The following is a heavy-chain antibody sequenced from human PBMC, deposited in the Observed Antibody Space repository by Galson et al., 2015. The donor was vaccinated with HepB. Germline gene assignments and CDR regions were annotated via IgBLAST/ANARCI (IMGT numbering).Heavy chain of an antibody. D-gene: IGHD1-7*01. CDR3: ARGKGNWNYAHYYGMDV. V-gene: IGHV1-69*13. CDR1: GGTFSSYA. CDR2: IIPIFGTA. J-gene: IGHJ6*02. Sequence: SVKVSCKASGGTFSSYAISWVRQAPGQGLEWMGGIIPIFGTANYAQKFQGRVTITADESTSTAYMELSSLRSEDTAVYYCARGKGNWNYAHYYGMDVWGQGTTVTVSS.